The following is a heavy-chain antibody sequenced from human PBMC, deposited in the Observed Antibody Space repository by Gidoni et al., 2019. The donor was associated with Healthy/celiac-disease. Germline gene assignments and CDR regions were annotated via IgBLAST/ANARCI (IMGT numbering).Heavy chain of an antibody. V-gene: IGHV3-30-3*01. Sequence: QVQLVASGGGVVQPGRSLGLSCAASGFTFSSYAMHWVRQAPGKGLEWVAVISYDGSNKYYADSVKGRFTISRDNSKNTLYLQMNSLRAEDTAVYYCARDALYSGSYYDYWGQGTLVTVSA. CDR3: ARDALYSGSYYDY. CDR1: GFTFSSYA. J-gene: IGHJ4*02. D-gene: IGHD1-26*01. CDR2: ISYDGSNK.